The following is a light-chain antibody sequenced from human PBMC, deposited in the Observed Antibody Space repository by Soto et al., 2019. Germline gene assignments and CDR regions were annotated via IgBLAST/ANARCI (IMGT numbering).Light chain of an antibody. J-gene: IGKJ5*01. CDR3: QQYYSTSSIT. CDR2: WAS. Sequence: DIVMTQSPASLAVSLGERATINCKSSQSVLDSSNNRNYLAWYQQKPGQPPKLLIYWASTRESGVPGRFRGSGSGTDFTLTINSLQAEDVPVYYCQQYYSTSSITFGQGTRLEIK. V-gene: IGKV4-1*01. CDR1: QSVLDSSNNRNY.